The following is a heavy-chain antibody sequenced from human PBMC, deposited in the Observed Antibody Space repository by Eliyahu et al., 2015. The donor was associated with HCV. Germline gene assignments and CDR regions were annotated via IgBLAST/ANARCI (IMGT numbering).Heavy chain of an antibody. CDR1: GFTFSSYD. CDR3: ARGLSGTLSY. D-gene: IGHD3-3*01. J-gene: IGHJ4*02. V-gene: IGHV3-13*01. CDR2: IDIAGNT. Sequence: EVQLVESGGGLVQPGGSLRLSCAASGFTFSSYDMHWVRQARGKGLEWVSGIDIAGNTFYPGSVKGRFTISRENAKNSFYLQMNSLRAEDTALYFCARGLSGTLSYWGQGTLVTVSS.